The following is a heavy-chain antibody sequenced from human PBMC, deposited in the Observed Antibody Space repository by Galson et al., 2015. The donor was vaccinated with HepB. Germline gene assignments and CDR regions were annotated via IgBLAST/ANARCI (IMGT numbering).Heavy chain of an antibody. Sequence: SLRLSCAGSGYSFSNYWINWVRQSPGKGLEWVANIREDGSEKNYVDSVRGRFTLSSDYAKRSVHLQMDRLRVEDTAVYYCTRGNDSDDWNRGTLVTVSS. CDR1: GYSFSNYW. V-gene: IGHV3-7*01. D-gene: IGHD1-1*01. CDR2: IREDGSEK. CDR3: TRGNDSDD. J-gene: IGHJ4*01.